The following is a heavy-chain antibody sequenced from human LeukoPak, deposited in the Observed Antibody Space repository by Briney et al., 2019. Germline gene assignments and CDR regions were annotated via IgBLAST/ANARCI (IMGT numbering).Heavy chain of an antibody. CDR3: AKDLWGFVEVAAILDY. CDR1: GFTFSTFA. J-gene: IGHJ4*02. CDR2: IFPSGGEI. D-gene: IGHD2-15*01. V-gene: IGHV3-23*01. Sequence: PGGSLRLSCAASGFTFSTFAMIWVRQPPGKGLEWVSSIFPSGGEIHYADSVKGRFTISRDNSKNTLYLQMNSLRAEDTAVYYCAKDLWGFVEVAAILDYWGQGTLVTVSS.